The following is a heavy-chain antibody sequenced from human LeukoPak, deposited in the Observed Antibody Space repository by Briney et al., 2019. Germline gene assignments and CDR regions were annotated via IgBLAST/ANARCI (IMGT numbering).Heavy chain of an antibody. Sequence: SETPSLTCAVYGGSFSGYYWSWIRQPPGKGLEWIGEINHSGSTNYNPSLKSRVTISVDTSKNQFSLKMSSVTAADTAVYYCARQNGGDYGNWFDPWGQGTLVTVSS. J-gene: IGHJ5*02. CDR2: INHSGST. V-gene: IGHV4-34*01. CDR3: ARQNGGDYGNWFDP. D-gene: IGHD4-17*01. CDR1: GGSFSGYY.